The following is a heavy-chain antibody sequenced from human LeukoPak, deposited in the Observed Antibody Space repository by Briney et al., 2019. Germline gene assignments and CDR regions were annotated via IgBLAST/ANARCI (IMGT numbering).Heavy chain of an antibody. CDR3: TTDSQGYCSGGSCFSYYYYGMDV. Sequence: GGSLRLSCAASGFTFSNAWMSWVRQAPGKGLEGVGRIKSKTDGGTTDYAAPVKGRFTISRDDSKNTLYLQMNSLKTEDTAVYYCTTDSQGYCSGGSCFSYYYYGMDVWGKGTTVTVSS. J-gene: IGHJ6*04. CDR1: GFTFSNAW. D-gene: IGHD2-15*01. V-gene: IGHV3-15*01. CDR2: IKSKTDGGTT.